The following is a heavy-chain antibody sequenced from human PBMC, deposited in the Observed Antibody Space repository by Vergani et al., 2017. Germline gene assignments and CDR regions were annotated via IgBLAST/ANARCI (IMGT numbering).Heavy chain of an antibody. CDR3: ARDSDYYDSSRLVVYNWFDP. CDR1: GFTFSSYS. D-gene: IGHD3-22*01. CDR2: ISSSSSTI. V-gene: IGHV3-48*01. J-gene: IGHJ5*02. Sequence: EVQLVESGGGLVQPGGSLRLSCAASGFTFSSYSMNWVRQAPGKGLEWVSYISSSSSTIYYADSVKGRFTISRDNAKNSLYLQMNSLRAEDTAVYYCARDSDYYDSSRLVVYNWFDPWGQGTLVTVSS.